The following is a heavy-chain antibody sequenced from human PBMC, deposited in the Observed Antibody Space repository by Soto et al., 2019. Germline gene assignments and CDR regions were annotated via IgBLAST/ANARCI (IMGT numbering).Heavy chain of an antibody. J-gene: IGHJ5*02. Sequence: QVQLVQSGAEVKKPGASVKVSCKASGYTFTSYAMHWVRQAPGQRLEWMGWINAGNGNTKYSQKFQGRVTIPRDTSASTAYMELSSLRSEDTAVYYCASAGHYGDYIFDDWGQGTLVTVSS. CDR2: INAGNGNT. D-gene: IGHD4-17*01. CDR3: ASAGHYGDYIFDD. CDR1: GYTFTSYA. V-gene: IGHV1-3*01.